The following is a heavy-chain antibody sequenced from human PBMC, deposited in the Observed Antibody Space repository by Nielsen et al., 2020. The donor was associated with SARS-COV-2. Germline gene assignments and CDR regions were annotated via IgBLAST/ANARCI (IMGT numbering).Heavy chain of an antibody. Sequence: SLKISCAASGFTFSSYAMHWVRQAPGKGLEWVAVISYDGSNKYYADSVKGRFTISRDNAKNSLYLQMNSLRAEDTALYYCAKDNGADASYYYGMDVWGQGTTVTVSS. V-gene: IGHV3-30-3*01. CDR3: AKDNGADASYYYGMDV. CDR1: GFTFSSYA. CDR2: ISYDGSNK. J-gene: IGHJ6*02. D-gene: IGHD2-8*01.